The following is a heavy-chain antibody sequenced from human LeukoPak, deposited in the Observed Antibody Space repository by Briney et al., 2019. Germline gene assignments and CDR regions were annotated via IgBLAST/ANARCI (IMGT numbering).Heavy chain of an antibody. CDR3: ARDSGAVAGLDY. CDR2: ITTSDGNT. J-gene: IGHJ4*02. CDR1: GFTFSSYT. Sequence: GGSLRLSCAASGFTFSSYTMSWVRQAPGKGLEWVSTITTSDGNTYYADSVKGRFTISRDNAKNSLYLQMNSLRAEDTAVYYCARDSGAVAGLDYWGQGTLVTVSS. V-gene: IGHV3-21*01. D-gene: IGHD6-19*01.